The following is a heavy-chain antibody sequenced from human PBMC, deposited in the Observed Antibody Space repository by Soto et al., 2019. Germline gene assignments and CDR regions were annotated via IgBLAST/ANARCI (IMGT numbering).Heavy chain of an antibody. CDR1: GFALSTYT. Sequence: EVQLLESGGCVVRPGGSLRLSCAASGFALSTYTMNWVRQAPGKGLEWVSSIIGSSGATDYADSVRGRFTISRDISAKSGFLQMDGLRGEDTAVYYCAKDKRPDGAWDMDYWGQGNLGTGSS. CDR3: AKDKRPDGAWDMDY. CDR2: IIGSSGAT. V-gene: IGHV3-23*01. D-gene: IGHD1-1*01. J-gene: IGHJ4*02.